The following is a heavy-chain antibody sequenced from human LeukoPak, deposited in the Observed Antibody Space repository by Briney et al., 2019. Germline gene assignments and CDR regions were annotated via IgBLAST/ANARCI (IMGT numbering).Heavy chain of an antibody. J-gene: IGHJ6*03. V-gene: IGHV4-59*01. CDR1: GGSFSGYY. D-gene: IGHD2-2*01. CDR2: IYYSGST. CDR3: ARDWPELGYCSSTSCSYYYYMDV. Sequence: PSETLSLTCAVYGGSFSGYYWSWIRQPPGKGLEWIGYIYYSGSTNYNPSLKSRVTISVDTSKNQFSLKLSSVTAADTAVYYCARDWPELGYCSSTSCSYYYYMDVWGKGTTVTVSS.